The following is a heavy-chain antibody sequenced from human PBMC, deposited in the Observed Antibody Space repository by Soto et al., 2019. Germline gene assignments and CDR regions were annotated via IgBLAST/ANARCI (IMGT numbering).Heavy chain of an antibody. CDR1: GFTFSSYW. Sequence: EVQLVESGGGLVQPGGSLRLSCAASGFTFSSYWMNWVRQAPGKGLEWVANINQDGTEIYYVDSVKGRFTISRDSAKNSQYLQMNSLRAEDTAVYYCARGVYAFDCWGQGTLVTVSS. D-gene: IGHD2-8*01. CDR2: INQDGTEI. V-gene: IGHV3-7*05. J-gene: IGHJ4*02. CDR3: ARGVYAFDC.